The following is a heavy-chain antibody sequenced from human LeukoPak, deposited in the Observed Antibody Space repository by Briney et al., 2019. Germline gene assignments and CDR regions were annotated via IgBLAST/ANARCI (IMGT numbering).Heavy chain of an antibody. Sequence: ASVKVSCKASGYTFNDYYMHWVRQAPGQGLEWMGRINPDSGGTDYAQKFQGRVTMTRDTSISTAYMDLSRLRSDDTAVYYCATDGGDYGDYTLVTRSAFDIWGQGTMVTVSS. CDR3: ATDGGDYGDYTLVTRSAFDI. D-gene: IGHD4-17*01. J-gene: IGHJ3*02. V-gene: IGHV1-2*02. CDR2: INPDSGGT. CDR1: GYTFNDYY.